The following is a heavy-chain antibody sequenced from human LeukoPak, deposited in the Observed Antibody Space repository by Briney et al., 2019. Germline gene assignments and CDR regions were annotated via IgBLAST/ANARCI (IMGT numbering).Heavy chain of an antibody. CDR3: AAYSSSWDFTGWYFDP. CDR1: GGTFSSYA. CDR2: IIPILGIA. J-gene: IGHJ2*01. D-gene: IGHD6-13*01. Sequence: ASVKVSCKASGGTFSSYAISWVRQAPGQGLEWMGRIIPILGIANYAQKFQGRVTITADKSTSTAYMELSSLRSEDTAVYYCAAYSSSWDFTGWYFDPWGRGTLVTVSS. V-gene: IGHV1-69*04.